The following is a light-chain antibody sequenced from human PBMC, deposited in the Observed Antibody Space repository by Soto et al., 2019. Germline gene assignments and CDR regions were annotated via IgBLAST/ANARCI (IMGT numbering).Light chain of an antibody. J-gene: IGKJ5*01. CDR1: QSVSSSY. CDR2: GAS. Sequence: EIVMTQSPATLSVSPGEGATLSCRASQSVSSSYLAWYQQKPGQAPRLLIYGASSRATGIPDRFSGSGSGTDFTLTISRLEPEDFAVYYCHQYNNWPKTFGQGTRLEIK. V-gene: IGKV3D-20*02. CDR3: HQYNNWPKT.